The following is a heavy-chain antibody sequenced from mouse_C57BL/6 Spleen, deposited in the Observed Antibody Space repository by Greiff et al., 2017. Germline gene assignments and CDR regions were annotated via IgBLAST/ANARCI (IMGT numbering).Heavy chain of an antibody. V-gene: IGHV1-26*01. CDR3: ARRELTRDFDY. CDR1: GYTFTDYY. Sequence: VQLQQSGPELVKPGASVKISCKASGYTFTDYYMNWVKQSHGKSLEWIGDINPNNGGTSYNQKFKGKATLTVDKSSSTAYMELRSLTSEDSAVYYCARRELTRDFDYWGQGTTLTVSS. J-gene: IGHJ2*01. CDR2: INPNNGGT. D-gene: IGHD1-3*01.